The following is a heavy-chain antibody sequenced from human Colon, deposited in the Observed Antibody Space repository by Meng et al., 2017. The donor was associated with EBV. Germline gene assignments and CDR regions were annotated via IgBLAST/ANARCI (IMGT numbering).Heavy chain of an antibody. J-gene: IGHJ2*01. CDR3: ARYKLFDPSGSQHWYFDL. Sequence: PQSQRPGLVQAPAPPAPTDTISDHSLSIADSVWSRQSPGKGLEDIGYIHYRGGTANYNPSLTSRVTISVDTSKNQFSLTLSSVAAADTTVYYCARYKLFDPSGSQHWYFDLWGRGTLVTVSS. CDR2: IHYRGGT. V-gene: IGHV4-59*08. D-gene: IGHD3-22*01. CDR1: DHSLSIAD.